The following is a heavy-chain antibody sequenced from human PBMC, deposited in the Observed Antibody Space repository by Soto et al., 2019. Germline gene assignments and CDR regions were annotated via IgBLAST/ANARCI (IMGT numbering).Heavy chain of an antibody. Sequence: QVQLVQSGAEVKKPGSSVKVSCKASGGTFSSYTFSWVRQAPGQGLEWMGWIIPILDVANYAQNFQGRVTITADKSTSTAYMELSSLRSEDTAVYYCARTYYGSGTYLLYYYGMDVWGPGTTVTVSS. CDR1: GGTFSSYT. D-gene: IGHD3-10*01. J-gene: IGHJ6*02. CDR3: ARTYYGSGTYLLYYYGMDV. V-gene: IGHV1-69*02. CDR2: IIPILDVA.